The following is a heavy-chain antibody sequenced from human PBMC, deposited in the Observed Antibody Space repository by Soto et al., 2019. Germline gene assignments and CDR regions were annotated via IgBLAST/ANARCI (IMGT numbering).Heavy chain of an antibody. D-gene: IGHD6-13*01. CDR2: LDCDDDK. J-gene: IGHJ6*02. V-gene: IGHV2-70*01. CDR1: RFSLRTSGRG. CDR3: ARIRVAAAGTYYYYYCIDV. Sequence: SGPTLANPTQTRTLTCSFSRFSLRTSGRGVSWMGQPPGKALEWHALLDCDDDKYYSTSLKTRLAIAKETSKNQVVLTMTNMDPVETATYYGARIRVAAAGTYYYYYCIDVWGQGTMVTVSS.